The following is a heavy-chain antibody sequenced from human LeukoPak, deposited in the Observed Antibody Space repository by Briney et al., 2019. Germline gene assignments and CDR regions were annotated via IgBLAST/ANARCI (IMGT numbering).Heavy chain of an antibody. CDR1: GGSFSGYY. J-gene: IGHJ4*02. Sequence: PSETLSLTCAVYGGSFSGYYWSWIRQPPGKGLEWIGEINHSGSTNYNPSLKSRVTISVDTSKNQFSLKLSSVTAADTAVYYCARAREDSSGYYDYWGQGTLVTVSS. D-gene: IGHD3-22*01. CDR2: INHSGST. V-gene: IGHV4-34*01. CDR3: ARAREDSSGYYDY.